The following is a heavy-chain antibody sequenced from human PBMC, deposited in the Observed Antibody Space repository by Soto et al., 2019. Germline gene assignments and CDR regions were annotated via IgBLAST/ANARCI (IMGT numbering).Heavy chain of an antibody. J-gene: IGHJ6*02. V-gene: IGHV4-59*11. CDR3: ARDGTEASGSDV. CDR2: ICYRGNT. CDR1: GGSISSLY. Sequence: SETLSLTCTVSGGSISSLYWSCVRQAPGKGLEWIGCICYRGNTFYNPSLKSRGTISVDTPNNQFSLKLDSVTTADTAVYYCARDGTEASGSDVWGQGTTVAVSS. D-gene: IGHD1-26*01.